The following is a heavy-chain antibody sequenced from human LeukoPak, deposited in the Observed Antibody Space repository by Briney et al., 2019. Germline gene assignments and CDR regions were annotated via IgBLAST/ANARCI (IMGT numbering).Heavy chain of an antibody. Sequence: SVKASCKASVGTFISYAISWVGQAPGQGLEWMGGIIPIFGTANYAQKFQGRVTITADESTSTAYMELSSLRSEDTAVYYCASPHKPYYDFWSGPGDYYYGMDVWGQGTTVTVSS. V-gene: IGHV1-69*13. CDR3: ASPHKPYYDFWSGPGDYYYGMDV. CDR2: IIPIFGTA. D-gene: IGHD3-3*01. J-gene: IGHJ6*02. CDR1: VGTFISYA.